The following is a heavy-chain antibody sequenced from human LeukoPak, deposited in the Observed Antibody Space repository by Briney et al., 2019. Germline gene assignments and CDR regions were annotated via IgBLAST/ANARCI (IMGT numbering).Heavy chain of an antibody. D-gene: IGHD4-17*01. CDR2: ISSSGSTI. CDR3: AKARGLDYADYVIFDY. CDR1: GFTFSSYE. V-gene: IGHV3-48*03. J-gene: IGHJ4*02. Sequence: PGGSLRLSCAASGFTFSSYEMNWVGQAPGKGLEWVSYISSSGSTIYYADSVKGRFTISRDNSKNTLYLQMNSLRAEDTAIYYCAKARGLDYADYVIFDYWGQGTLVTVSS.